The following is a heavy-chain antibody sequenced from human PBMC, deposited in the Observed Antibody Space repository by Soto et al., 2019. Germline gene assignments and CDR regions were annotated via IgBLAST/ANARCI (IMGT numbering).Heavy chain of an antibody. D-gene: IGHD3-22*01. CDR2: IYYSGST. J-gene: IGHJ5*02. Sequence: SETLSLTCTVSGASMSSGGYYWTWIRQSPGKGLEWIGYIYYSGSTNYNPSLKSRVTISVDKSKNQFSLKLSSVTAADTAVYYCARDRTTFDSSGINWFDPWGQGTLVTVSS. CDR1: GASMSSGGYY. CDR3: ARDRTTFDSSGINWFDP. V-gene: IGHV4-61*08.